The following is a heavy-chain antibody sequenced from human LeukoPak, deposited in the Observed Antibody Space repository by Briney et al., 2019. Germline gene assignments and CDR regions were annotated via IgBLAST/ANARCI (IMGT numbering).Heavy chain of an antibody. V-gene: IGHV1-46*03. CDR3: ATQDVLRFLDQPGGAFDI. CDR2: INPSGGST. Sequence: ASVKVSCKASGYTFTSYYMHWVRQAPGQGLEWMGIINPSGGSTSYAQKFQGRGTMDRDTSTSTVYMELSSLRSEDTAVYYCATQDVLRFLDQPGGAFDIWGQGRMVTVSS. CDR1: GYTFTSYY. D-gene: IGHD3-3*01. J-gene: IGHJ3*02.